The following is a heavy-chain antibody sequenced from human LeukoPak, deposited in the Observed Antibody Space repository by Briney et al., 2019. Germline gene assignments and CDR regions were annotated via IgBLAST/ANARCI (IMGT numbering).Heavy chain of an antibody. J-gene: IGHJ4*02. CDR1: GFTFSTYA. CDR3: ANWIGSSSRDY. Sequence: GGSLRLSCAASGFTFSTYALTWVRQAPGKGLEWVSGINSNGDEIYYADSVRGRFTISRDNSNNALYLQMDSLRAEDTAVYYCANWIGSSSRDYWGQGTLVTVSS. D-gene: IGHD6-6*01. V-gene: IGHV3-23*01. CDR2: INSNGDEI.